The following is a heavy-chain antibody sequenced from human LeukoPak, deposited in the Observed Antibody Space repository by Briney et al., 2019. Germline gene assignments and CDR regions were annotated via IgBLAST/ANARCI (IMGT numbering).Heavy chain of an antibody. D-gene: IGHD1-7*01. Sequence: ASVKVSFKASGYTFTRYGISWVRQAPGQGLQWLGWISASNGNTNYAQKFRDRVTMSTDTSTGTAYLDVRSLTSDDTAVYYCARDHSNWNYAPDFWGQGTLVIVSS. V-gene: IGHV1-18*01. J-gene: IGHJ4*02. CDR2: ISASNGNT. CDR3: ARDHSNWNYAPDF. CDR1: GYTFTRYG.